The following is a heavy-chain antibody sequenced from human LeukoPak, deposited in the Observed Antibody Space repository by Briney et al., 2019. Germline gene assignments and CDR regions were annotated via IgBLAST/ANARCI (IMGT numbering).Heavy chain of an antibody. CDR3: ARDRLNTVTTVYVDY. J-gene: IGHJ4*02. CDR1: GYTFTGYY. V-gene: IGHV1-2*06. CDR2: INPNSGGT. D-gene: IGHD4-11*01. Sequence: ASVKVSCKASGYTFTGYYMRWVRQAPGQGLECMGRINPNSGGTNYAQKFQGRVTMTRDTSISTAYMELSRLRSDDTSVYYYARDRLNTVTTVYVDYWGQGTLVTVSS.